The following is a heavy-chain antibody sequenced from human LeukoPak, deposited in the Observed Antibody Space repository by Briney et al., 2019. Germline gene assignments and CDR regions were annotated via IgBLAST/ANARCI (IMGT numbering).Heavy chain of an antibody. CDR2: INAGNGNT. J-gene: IGHJ4*02. V-gene: IGHV1-3*01. D-gene: IGHD3-10*01. CDR3: ARSPFHYYGSGSLLTY. Sequence: GASVKVSCKASGYTFTSYAMHWVRQAPGQRLEWMGWINAGNGNTKYSQKFQGRVTITRDTSASTAYMELSSLRSEDTAVYYCARSPFHYYGSGSLLTYWGQGTLVTVS. CDR1: GYTFTSYA.